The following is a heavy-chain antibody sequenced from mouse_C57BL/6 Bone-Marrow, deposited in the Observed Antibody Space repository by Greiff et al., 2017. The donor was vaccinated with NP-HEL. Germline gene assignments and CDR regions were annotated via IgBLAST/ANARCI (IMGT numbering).Heavy chain of an antibody. Sequence: VQLQQSGTDLVKPGASVKLPCKASGYTFTSNWMHWVRQRPGQGLEWIGNINPSNGGTNYNEKFKSKATLTVAKSSSTAYMQLSSLTSECAAVYYCARDSGYAFDYWGQGTTLTVAS. CDR2: INPSNGGT. D-gene: IGHD3-2*02. CDR3: ARDSGYAFDY. J-gene: IGHJ2*01. CDR1: GYTFTSNW. V-gene: IGHV1-53*01.